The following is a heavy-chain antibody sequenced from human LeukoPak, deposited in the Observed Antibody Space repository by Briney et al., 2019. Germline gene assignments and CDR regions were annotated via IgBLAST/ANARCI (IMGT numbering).Heavy chain of an antibody. CDR2: IYYSGST. J-gene: IGHJ6*03. CDR1: GASISSYY. CDR3: ARLYQQSKWKYYYYYMDV. D-gene: IGHD1-1*01. V-gene: IGHV4-59*01. Sequence: SETLSLSCTVSGASISSYYWSWIRQPPGKGPEWIGYIYYSGSTNYNPSLKSGVTIPGDTPKNQFSLRLSSVTAADTAVYYCARLYQQSKWKYYYYYMDVWGKGTAVTVP.